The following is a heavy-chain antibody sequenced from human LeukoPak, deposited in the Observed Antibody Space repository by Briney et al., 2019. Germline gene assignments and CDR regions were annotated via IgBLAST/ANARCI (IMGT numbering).Heavy chain of an antibody. J-gene: IGHJ4*02. CDR2: IIPIFGIA. D-gene: IGHD5-18*01. CDR1: GGTFSSYA. CDR3: ARGYSMVTEEYFDY. Sequence: ASVKVSCKASGGTFSSYAISWVRQAPGQGLEWMGRIIPIFGIANYAQKFQGRVTITADKSTSTAYVELSSLRSEDTAVYYCARGYSMVTEEYFDYWGQGTLVTVSS. V-gene: IGHV1-69*04.